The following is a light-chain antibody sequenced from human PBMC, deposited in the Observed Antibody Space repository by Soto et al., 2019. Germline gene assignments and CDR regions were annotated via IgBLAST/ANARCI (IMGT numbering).Light chain of an antibody. Sequence: DIQMTQSPSTLSASVGDRVTITCRASQSVSTSLAWYQQKPGKAPRLLIYKASNLESGVSSSFSGSGSGTDFTLTISSLPPDDSATYYCQHYSRYPVTFGQGTKLEIK. CDR2: KAS. CDR1: QSVSTS. CDR3: QHYSRYPVT. V-gene: IGKV1-5*03. J-gene: IGKJ2*01.